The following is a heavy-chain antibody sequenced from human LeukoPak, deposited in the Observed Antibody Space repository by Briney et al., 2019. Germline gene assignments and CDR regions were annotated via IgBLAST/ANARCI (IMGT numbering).Heavy chain of an antibody. CDR1: GGSFSGYY. D-gene: IGHD4-17*01. CDR2: INHSGST. CDR3: ACDYGDYTAFDP. J-gene: IGHJ5*02. V-gene: IGHV4-34*01. Sequence: SETLSLTCAVYGGSFSGYYWSWIRQPPGKGLEWIGEINHSGSTNYNPSLKSRVTISVDTSKNQFSLKLSSVTAADTAVYYCACDYGDYTAFDPWGQGTLVIVSS.